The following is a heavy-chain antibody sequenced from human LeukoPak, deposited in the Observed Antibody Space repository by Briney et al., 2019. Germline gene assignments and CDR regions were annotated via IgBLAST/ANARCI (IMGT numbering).Heavy chain of an antibody. CDR2: VYSSGST. D-gene: IGHD3-22*01. CDR3: ARDSSGYNWFDP. V-gene: IGHV4-59*11. J-gene: IGHJ5*02. CDR1: GASISGHY. Sequence: SETLSLTCTVSGASISGHYWIWIRQPPGRGLEWIRYVYSSGSTNYNPSLKSRVTMSVDTSKNQFSLKLSSVTAADTAVYYCARDSSGYNWFDPWGQGTLVTVSS.